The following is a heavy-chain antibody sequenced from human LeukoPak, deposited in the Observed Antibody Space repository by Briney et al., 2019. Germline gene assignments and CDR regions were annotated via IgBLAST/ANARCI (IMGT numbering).Heavy chain of an antibody. V-gene: IGHV3-7*01. D-gene: IGHD2-15*01. CDR2: IKQDGSEK. CDR1: GFTFSSYW. Sequence: GGSLRLSCAASGFTFSSYWMSWVRQAPGKGLEWVANIKQDGSEKYYVDSVKGRFTISRDNAKNSLYLQMNSLRAEDTAVYYCARDLYCSGGSCYALLDYYYYYGMDVWGQGTTVTVSS. CDR3: ARDLYCSGGSCYALLDYYYYYGMDV. J-gene: IGHJ6*02.